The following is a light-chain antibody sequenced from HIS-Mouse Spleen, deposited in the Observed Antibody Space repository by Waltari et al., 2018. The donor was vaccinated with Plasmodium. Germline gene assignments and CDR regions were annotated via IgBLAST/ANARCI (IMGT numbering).Light chain of an antibody. CDR3: YSTDSSGNHRV. V-gene: IGLV3-10*01. Sequence: SYALTQPPSVSVSPGQTARITCSGAALPKNYAYWYQQKSGQAPVLVIYEDSKRPSGIPERFSGSRSGTMATLTISGAQVEDEADYYCYSTDSSGNHRVFGGGTKLTVL. CDR1: ALPKNY. J-gene: IGLJ3*02. CDR2: EDS.